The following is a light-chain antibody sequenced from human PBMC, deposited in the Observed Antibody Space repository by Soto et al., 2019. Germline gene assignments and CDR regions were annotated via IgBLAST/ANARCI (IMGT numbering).Light chain of an antibody. Sequence: DIQMTQAPSSVSASVGDRVTITCRASQGISSWVAWYQQKTGKAPKLLIYAASSLQSGVPSRFSGSGSGTDFTLTISSLQPEDFATYYCQQADSFTLTLGGGTKVDIK. V-gene: IGKV1-12*01. J-gene: IGKJ4*01. CDR2: AAS. CDR1: QGISSW. CDR3: QQADSFTLT.